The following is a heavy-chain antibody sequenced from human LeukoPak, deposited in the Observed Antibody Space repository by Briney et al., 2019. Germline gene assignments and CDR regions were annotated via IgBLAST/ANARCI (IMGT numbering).Heavy chain of an antibody. CDR2: IRYDGSDK. CDR1: GFTFSRHG. V-gene: IGHV3-30*02. Sequence: PGGSLRLSCAASGFTFSRHGMHWVRQAPDKGLEWVAFIRYDGSDKYYADSVKGRFTISRDDSQNTLYLQMNSLRPEDTAVYYCSRSLDYWGQGALVTVSS. J-gene: IGHJ4*02. CDR3: SRSLDY.